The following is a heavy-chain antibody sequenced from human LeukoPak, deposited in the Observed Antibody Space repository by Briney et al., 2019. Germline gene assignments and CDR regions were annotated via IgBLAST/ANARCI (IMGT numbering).Heavy chain of an antibody. CDR1: GFTVSNNY. V-gene: IGHV3-66*01. CDR3: AKGYGWEASYYYYYMDV. J-gene: IGHJ6*03. D-gene: IGHD1-26*01. CDR2: IYKDGST. Sequence: PGGSLRLSCVASGFTVSNNYISWVRQAPGKGLKWVSVIYKDGSTYYAESVKDRFIISRDNSKNTVSLQMNSLRAEDTAVYYCAKGYGWEASYYYYYMDVWGKGTTVTISS.